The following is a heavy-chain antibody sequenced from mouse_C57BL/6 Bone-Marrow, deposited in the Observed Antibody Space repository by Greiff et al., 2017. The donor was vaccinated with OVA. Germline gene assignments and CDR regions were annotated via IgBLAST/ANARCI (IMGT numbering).Heavy chain of an antibody. V-gene: IGHV5-6*02. J-gene: IGHJ2*01. CDR2: ISSGGSYT. Sequence: EVKVVESGGDLVKPGGSLKLSCAASGFTFSSYGMSWVRPTPDKRLEWVATISSGGSYTYYPDSVKGRFTISRDNAKNTLYLQMSSLKSEDTAMYYCARRGGSLFDYWGQGTTLTVSS. CDR3: ARRGGSLFDY. CDR1: GFTFSSYG. D-gene: IGHD6-2*01.